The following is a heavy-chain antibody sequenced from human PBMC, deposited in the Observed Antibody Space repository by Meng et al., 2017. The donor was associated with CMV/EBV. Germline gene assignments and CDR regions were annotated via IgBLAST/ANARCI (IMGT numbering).Heavy chain of an antibody. D-gene: IGHD3/OR15-3a*01. CDR2: ISSSSSTI. CDR3: AAGLETQEYYFDY. CDR1: GFTFSSYS. Sequence: GGSLRLSCAASGFTFSSYSMNWVRQAPGKGLEWVSYISSSSSTIYYADSVKGRFTISRENAKNSLYLQMNSLRAEDTAVYYCAAGLETQEYYFDYWGQGTLVTVSS. J-gene: IGHJ4*02. V-gene: IGHV3-48*04.